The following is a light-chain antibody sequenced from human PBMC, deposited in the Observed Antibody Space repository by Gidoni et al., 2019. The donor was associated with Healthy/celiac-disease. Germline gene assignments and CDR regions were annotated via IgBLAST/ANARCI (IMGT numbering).Light chain of an antibody. J-gene: IGKJ4*01. CDR2: GAS. CDR1: QSVSSN. V-gene: IGKV3-15*01. CDR3: QQYNNWLPLT. Sequence: EIVMTQSPATLSVSPGERATLSCRVRQSVSSNLAWYQQKPGQAPRLLIYGASTRATGIPARFSGSGSGTEFTLTISSLQSEDFAVYDCQQYNNWLPLTFGGGTKVEIK.